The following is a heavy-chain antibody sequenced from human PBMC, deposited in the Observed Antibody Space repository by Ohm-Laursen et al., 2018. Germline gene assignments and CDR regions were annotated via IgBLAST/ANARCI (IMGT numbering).Heavy chain of an antibody. CDR3: ARTVLLWFGELVYFDY. V-gene: IGHV4-59*01. Sequence: GTLSLTCTVSGGSISSYYWSWIRQPPGKGLEWIGYIYYSGSTNYNPSLKSRVTISVDTSKNQFSLKLSSVTAADTAVYYCARTVLLWFGELVYFDYWGQGTLVTVSS. CDR1: GGSISSYY. D-gene: IGHD3-10*01. CDR2: IYYSGST. J-gene: IGHJ4*02.